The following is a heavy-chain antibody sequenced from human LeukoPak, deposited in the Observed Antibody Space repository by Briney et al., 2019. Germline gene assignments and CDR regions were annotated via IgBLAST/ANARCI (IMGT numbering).Heavy chain of an antibody. CDR1: GGSISSYY. V-gene: IGHV4-4*07. D-gene: IGHD3-22*01. Sequence: PPETLSLTCTVSGGSISSYYWSWIRQPAGKGLEWIGRIYSSGSTNYNPSLKSRVTMSVDTSKNQFSLKLSSVTAADTAVYYCARVTGYMIEDYFDYWGQGTLVTVSS. CDR2: IYSSGST. CDR3: ARVTGYMIEDYFDY. J-gene: IGHJ4*02.